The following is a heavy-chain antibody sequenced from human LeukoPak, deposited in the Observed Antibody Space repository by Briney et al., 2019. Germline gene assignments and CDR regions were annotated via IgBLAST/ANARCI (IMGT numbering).Heavy chain of an antibody. Sequence: PGGSLRLSCAASGFTFSSYAMHWVRQAPGKGLEWVAVISYDGSNKYYADSVKGRFTTSRDNSKNTLYLQMNSLRAEDTAVYYCAKVRLGYCSGGSCSRGGTSMDVWGRGTTVTISS. CDR3: AKVRLGYCSGGSCSRGGTSMDV. J-gene: IGHJ6*03. CDR1: GFTFSSYA. D-gene: IGHD2-15*01. V-gene: IGHV3-30*04. CDR2: ISYDGSNK.